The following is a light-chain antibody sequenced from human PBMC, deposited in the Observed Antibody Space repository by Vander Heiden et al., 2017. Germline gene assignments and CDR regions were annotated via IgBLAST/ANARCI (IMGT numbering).Light chain of an antibody. J-gene: IGLJ3*02. CDR2: ANN. Sequence: QSVLIQPPSASGTPGQRVTISCSGSNSNIGSNTVSWYLQLPGTAPKLLVYANNQRPSGVPDRFSVSKSGTSASLAISGFQSEDEADYYCATWDDGLSAWVFGGGTKVTVL. V-gene: IGLV1-44*01. CDR1: NSNIGSNT. CDR3: ATWDDGLSAWV.